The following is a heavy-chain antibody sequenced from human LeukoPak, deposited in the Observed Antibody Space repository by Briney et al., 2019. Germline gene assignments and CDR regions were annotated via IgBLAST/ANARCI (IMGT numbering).Heavy chain of an antibody. CDR3: ASPLGGCTDAGCYPKEEAFNL. CDR2: MTPVLNRA. J-gene: IGHJ3*01. V-gene: IGHV1-69*01. D-gene: IGHD2-8*01. CDR1: GASFTSYL. Sequence: SVKVSCKPSGASFTSYLFNWVRQAPGQGLEWMGVMTPVLNRARYAQKFQDRVTITADASTKIAYLEVNGLRSDDTAVYYCASPLGGCTDAGCYPKEEAFNLWGQGTMVTVSS.